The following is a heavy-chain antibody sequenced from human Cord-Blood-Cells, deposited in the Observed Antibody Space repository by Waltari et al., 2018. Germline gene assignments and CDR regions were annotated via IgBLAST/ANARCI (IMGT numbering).Heavy chain of an antibody. D-gene: IGHD6-13*01. CDR1: GGSISSYY. V-gene: IGHV4-59*01. CDR3: ARVDGYSRLYAFDI. Sequence: QVQLQESGPGLVKPSETLSLPCTVSGGSISSYYWSWIRQPPGKGLEWIGYIYYSGSHNYSPSLKRRVTISVDTSKNQFSLKLSSVTAADTAVYYCARVDGYSRLYAFDIWGQGTMVTVSS. J-gene: IGHJ3*02. CDR2: IYYSGSH.